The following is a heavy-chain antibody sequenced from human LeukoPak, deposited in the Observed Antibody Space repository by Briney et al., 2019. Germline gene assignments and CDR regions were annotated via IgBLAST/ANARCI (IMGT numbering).Heavy chain of an antibody. CDR1: GFPFSNYW. Sequence: PGGSLRLSCAASGFPFSNYWMSWVRQAPGKGLEWVSYISSSGSTIYYADSVKGRFTISRDNAKNSLYLQMNSLRAEDTAVYYCARARRLTYGMDVWGQGTTVTVSS. V-gene: IGHV3-48*03. CDR3: ARARRLTYGMDV. J-gene: IGHJ6*02. CDR2: ISSSGSTI. D-gene: IGHD6-19*01.